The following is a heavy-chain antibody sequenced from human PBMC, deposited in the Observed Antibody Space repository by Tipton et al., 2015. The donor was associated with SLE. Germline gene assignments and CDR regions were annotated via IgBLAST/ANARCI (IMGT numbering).Heavy chain of an antibody. CDR2: IYYSGST. D-gene: IGHD7-27*01. J-gene: IGHJ4*02. V-gene: IGHV4-31*03. CDR3: ARGPMGILDY. CDR1: VGSISSGGYY. Sequence: TLSLTCTVSVGSISSGGYYWCWIRQHPGKGLEWIGYIYYSGSTYYNPSPKSRVTISVDTSKNQFSLKLSSVTAADTAVYYCARGPMGILDYWGQGTLVTVSS.